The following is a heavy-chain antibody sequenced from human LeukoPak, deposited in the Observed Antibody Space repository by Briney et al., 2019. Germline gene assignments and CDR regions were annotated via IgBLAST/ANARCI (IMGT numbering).Heavy chain of an antibody. CDR1: GGSISSYY. CDR2: IYTSGST. J-gene: IGHJ3*02. CDR3: ARYSGYDFESLGAFDI. Sequence: PSETLSLTCTVSGGSISSYYWSWLRQPAGKGLEWIGRIYTSGSTNYNPSLKSRVSMSVDTSKNQFSLKLSSVTAADTAVYYCARYSGYDFESLGAFDIWGQGTMVTVSS. V-gene: IGHV4-4*07. D-gene: IGHD5-12*01.